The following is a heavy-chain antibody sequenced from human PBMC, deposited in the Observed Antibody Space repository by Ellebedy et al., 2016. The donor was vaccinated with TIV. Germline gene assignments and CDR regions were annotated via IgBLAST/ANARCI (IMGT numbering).Heavy chain of an antibody. CDR1: GFTFSSYA. CDR2: ISGSGGGT. J-gene: IGHJ4*02. CDR3: SKGYCTNGVCYPDY. D-gene: IGHD2-8*01. Sequence: GGSLRLXCAASGFTFSSYAMSWVRQAPGKGLEWVSVISGSGGGTYYADSVKGRFTISRDNSKNTMYLQMNTLRAEDTAIYYCSKGYCTNGVCYPDYWGQGTLVTVSS. V-gene: IGHV3-23*01.